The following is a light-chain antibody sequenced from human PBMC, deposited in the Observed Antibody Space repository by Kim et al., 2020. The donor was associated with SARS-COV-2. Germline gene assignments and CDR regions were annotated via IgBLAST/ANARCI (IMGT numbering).Light chain of an antibody. V-gene: IGKV4-1*01. Sequence: ATINCKSRQSLLSSSNNRNYISWYQRKPGQPPKLLISWASTRASGVSDRFSGSGSGTDFTLTISSLQAEDVAVYYCQQYFDAPLTFGGGTKVDIK. CDR3: QQYFDAPLT. CDR1: QSLLSSSNNRNY. CDR2: WAS. J-gene: IGKJ4*01.